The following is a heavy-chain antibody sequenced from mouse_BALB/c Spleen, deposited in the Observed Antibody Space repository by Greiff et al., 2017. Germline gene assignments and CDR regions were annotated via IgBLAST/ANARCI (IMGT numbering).Heavy chain of an antibody. CDR3: AREGLP. D-gene: IGHD2-2*01. J-gene: IGHJ3*01. Sequence: EVQVVESGGGLVKPGGSLKLSCAASGFTFSSYAMSWVRQSPEKRLEWVAEISSGGSYTYYPDTVTGRFTISRDNAKNTLYLEMSSLRSEDTAMYYCAREGLPWGQGTLVTVSA. CDR1: GFTFSSYA. CDR2: ISSGGSYT. V-gene: IGHV5-9-4*01.